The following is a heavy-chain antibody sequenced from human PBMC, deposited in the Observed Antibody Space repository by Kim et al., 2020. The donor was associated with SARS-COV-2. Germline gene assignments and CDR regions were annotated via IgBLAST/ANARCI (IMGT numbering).Heavy chain of an antibody. CDR2: ISSNGGST. D-gene: IGHD6-13*01. J-gene: IGHJ3*02. Sequence: GGSLRLSCAASGFTFSSYAMHWVRQAPGKGLEYVSAISSNGGSTYYANSVKGRFTISRDNSKNTLYLQMGSLRAEDMAVYYCARVYSSSWFDAFDIWGQGTIVTVSS. CDR1: GFTFSSYA. V-gene: IGHV3-64*01. CDR3: ARVYSSSWFDAFDI.